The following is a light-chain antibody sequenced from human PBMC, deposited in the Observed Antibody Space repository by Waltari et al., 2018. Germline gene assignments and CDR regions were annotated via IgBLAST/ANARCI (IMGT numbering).Light chain of an antibody. V-gene: IGKV3-11*01. Sequence: EVVLTQSPATLSLSPGEGATLSCRASQRVSNSLAWYQQQPGQPPRLLIYDTSNRASGIPARFSASGSGTDFTLSITSLEPEDFAVYYCQQRNIWPLTFGGGTKVEIK. J-gene: IGKJ4*01. CDR2: DTS. CDR1: QRVSNS. CDR3: QQRNIWPLT.